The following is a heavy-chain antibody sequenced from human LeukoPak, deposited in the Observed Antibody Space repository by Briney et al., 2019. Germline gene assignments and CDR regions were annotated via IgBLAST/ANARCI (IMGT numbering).Heavy chain of an antibody. V-gene: IGHV3-23*01. D-gene: IGHD6-13*01. J-gene: IGHJ4*02. CDR1: GFTFSSYG. CDR3: AKDPGRVSAAGTDY. CDR2: ISGSGIST. Sequence: SGGSLRLSCAASGFTFSSYGMHWVRQAPGKGLEWVSTISGSGISTYYADSVKGRFTISRDNSKNTLYVQMNSLRAEDTAVYYCAKDPGRVSAAGTDYWGQGTLVTVSS.